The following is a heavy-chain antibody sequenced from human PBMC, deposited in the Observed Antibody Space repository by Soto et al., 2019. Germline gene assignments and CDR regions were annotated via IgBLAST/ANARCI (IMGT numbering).Heavy chain of an antibody. CDR2: INPSSGST. V-gene: IGHV1-46*01. CDR3: ARAATVTTVDYYYYGMDV. J-gene: IGHJ6*02. Sequence: QVQLVQSGAEVKKPGASVKVSCKASGYTFTSYYMHWVRQAPGQGLEWMGIINPSSGSTSDAQKFQGRVTMTRDTSTSKVYMELSSLRSEDTAVYYCARAATVTTVDYYYYGMDVWGQGTTVTVSS. CDR1: GYTFTSYY. D-gene: IGHD4-4*01.